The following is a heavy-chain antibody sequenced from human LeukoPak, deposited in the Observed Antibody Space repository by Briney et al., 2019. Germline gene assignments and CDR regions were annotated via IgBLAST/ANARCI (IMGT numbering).Heavy chain of an antibody. J-gene: IGHJ6*03. D-gene: IGHD1-26*01. V-gene: IGHV3-48*01. Sequence: GGSLRLSCAASGFTFSSYSMNWVRQAPGKGLEWVSYISSSSSTIYYADSVKGRFTISRDNSKNTLYLQMNSLRVEDTAVYYCAKHPGDFTGIVNYYYMDVWGKGTTVTVSS. CDR1: GFTFSSYS. CDR2: ISSSSSTI. CDR3: AKHPGDFTGIVNYYYMDV.